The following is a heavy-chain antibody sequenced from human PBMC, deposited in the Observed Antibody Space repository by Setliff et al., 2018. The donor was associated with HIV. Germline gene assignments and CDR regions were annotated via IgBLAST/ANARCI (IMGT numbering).Heavy chain of an antibody. Sequence: SETLSLTCTVSGYSISSGYYWSWIRQPPGKGLEWIGEINHSGSTSYNPSLKSRVTISVETSKNQFSLKLNSITAADTAIYFCARVRDPNWNYDMDVWGQGTTVTVSS. CDR2: INHSGST. V-gene: IGHV4-34*01. J-gene: IGHJ6*03. CDR1: GYSISSGYY. CDR3: ARVRDPNWNYDMDV. D-gene: IGHD1-1*01.